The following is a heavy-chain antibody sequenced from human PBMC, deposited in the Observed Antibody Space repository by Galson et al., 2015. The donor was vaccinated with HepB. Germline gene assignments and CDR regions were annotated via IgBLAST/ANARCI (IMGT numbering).Heavy chain of an antibody. CDR2: ISWDGGST. J-gene: IGHJ3*02. CDR3: AKGQWLARTTGAFDI. Sequence: SLRLSCAASGFTFDDYTMHWVRQAPGKGLEWVSLISWDGGSTYYADSVKGRFTISRDNSKNSLYLQMNSLRTEDTALYYCAKGQWLARTTGAFDIWGQGTMVTVSS. V-gene: IGHV3-43*01. CDR1: GFTFDDYT. D-gene: IGHD6-19*01.